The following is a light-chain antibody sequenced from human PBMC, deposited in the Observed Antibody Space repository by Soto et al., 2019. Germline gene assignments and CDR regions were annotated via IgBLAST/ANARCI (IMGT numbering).Light chain of an antibody. CDR1: QSVTSN. J-gene: IGKJ4*01. V-gene: IGKV3-15*01. Sequence: EIVMTQSPATLSVSPGERATLSCRASQSVTSNLAWYQQKPGQAPRLLIYGASTRATGIPARLSASGSGTEFTLTISSLQSEDFAVYYCQQYNNWLTFGGGTKVEIK. CDR2: GAS. CDR3: QQYNNWLT.